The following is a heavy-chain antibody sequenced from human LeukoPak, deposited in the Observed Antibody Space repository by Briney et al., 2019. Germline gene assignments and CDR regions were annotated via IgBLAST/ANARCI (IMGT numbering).Heavy chain of an antibody. CDR1: GGSISSSSYY. J-gene: IGHJ5*02. V-gene: IGHV4-39*07. CDR2: IYYSGST. CDR3: ARSPGGVDNWFDP. Sequence: SETLSLTCTVSGGSISSSSYYWGWIRQPPGNGLEWIGSIYYSGSTYYNPSPKSRVTISVDTSKNQFSLKLSSVTAADTAVYYCARSPGGVDNWFDPWGQGTLVTVSS. D-gene: IGHD2-8*02.